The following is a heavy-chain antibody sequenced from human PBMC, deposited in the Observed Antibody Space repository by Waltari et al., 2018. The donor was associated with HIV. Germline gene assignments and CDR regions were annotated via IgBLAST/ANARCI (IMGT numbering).Heavy chain of an antibody. Sequence: EVQLVESGGDLVQPGGSLRLSCTVPGFTFRSFPMSWVGQAPGMGLEWVSAISSSGNSSYSEDSVKGRFTISRDNSKNTLYLQMNSLRAEDTAIYYCAKRLTGTQYYFDYWGQGTLVTVSS. D-gene: IGHD1-7*01. CDR2: ISSSGNSS. V-gene: IGHV3-23*04. CDR3: AKRLTGTQYYFDY. CDR1: GFTFRSFP. J-gene: IGHJ4*02.